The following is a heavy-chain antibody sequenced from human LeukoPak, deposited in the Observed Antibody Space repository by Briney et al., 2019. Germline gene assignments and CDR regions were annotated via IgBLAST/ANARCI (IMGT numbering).Heavy chain of an antibody. CDR2: IRYDGSNK. D-gene: IGHD2-21*01. CDR3: AKVPRLGVAHFDL. CDR1: GFTFSSYG. J-gene: IGHJ2*01. Sequence: GGSLRLSCAASGFTFSSYGMHWVRQAPGKGLEWVAFIRYDGSNKYYADSVKGRFTISRDNSKNTLYLQMNSLRAEDTAVYYCAKVPRLGVAHFDLWGRGTLVTVSS. V-gene: IGHV3-30*02.